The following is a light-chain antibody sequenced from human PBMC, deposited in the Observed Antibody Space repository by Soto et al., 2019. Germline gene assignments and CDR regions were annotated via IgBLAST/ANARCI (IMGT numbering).Light chain of an antibody. CDR2: LNSDGSH. V-gene: IGLV4-69*01. J-gene: IGLJ3*02. CDR3: QTWGTGMNWV. Sequence: QSVLTQSPSASASLGASVKLTCTLSSGHTSYAIAWHQQQPEKGPRYLMNLNSDGSHSRGDGIPDRFSGSSSGAERYLTISSLQSEDEADYYCQTWGTGMNWVFGGGTQLTVL. CDR1: SGHTSYA.